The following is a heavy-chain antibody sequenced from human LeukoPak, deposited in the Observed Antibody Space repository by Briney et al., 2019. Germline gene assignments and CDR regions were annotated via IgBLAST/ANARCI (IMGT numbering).Heavy chain of an antibody. Sequence: GGSLRLSCAASGFTFSSYSMNWVRQAPGKGLEWVSSISSSSSYIYYADSVKGRFNISRDNAKNSLYLQMNSLRAEDTAVYYCAIVVVPAAIRPPFDPWGQGTLVTVSS. CDR3: AIVVVPAAIRPPFDP. CDR2: ISSSSSYI. CDR1: GFTFSSYS. V-gene: IGHV3-21*01. J-gene: IGHJ5*02. D-gene: IGHD2-2*01.